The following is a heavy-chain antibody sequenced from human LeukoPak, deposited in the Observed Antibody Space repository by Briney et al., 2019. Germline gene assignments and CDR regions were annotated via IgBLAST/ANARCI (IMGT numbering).Heavy chain of an antibody. D-gene: IGHD3-22*01. V-gene: IGHV3-66*02. Sequence: PGGSLRLSCAASGLTVSSNYMSWVRQAPGKGLEWVSVIYSGGSTYYADSVKGRFTISRDNSKNTLYLQMNSLRAEDTAVYYCASHDSSGYSFSLYYWGHGTLVTVSS. CDR1: GLTVSSNY. CDR3: ASHDSSGYSFSLYY. J-gene: IGHJ4*01. CDR2: IYSGGST.